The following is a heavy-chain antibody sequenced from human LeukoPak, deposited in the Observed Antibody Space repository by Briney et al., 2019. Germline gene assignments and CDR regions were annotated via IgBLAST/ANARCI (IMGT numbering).Heavy chain of an antibody. CDR1: GGSISTYY. J-gene: IGHJ3*02. CDR3: AREYYYDSSGYYPPHAFDI. Sequence: SETLSLTCTVSGGSISTYYWSWIRQPPGKGLGWIGYIYYSGSTNYNPSLKSRVTISVDTSKKQFSLKLSSVTAADTAVYYCAREYYYDSSGYYPPHAFDIWGQGTMVTVSS. CDR2: IYYSGST. V-gene: IGHV4-59*01. D-gene: IGHD3-22*01.